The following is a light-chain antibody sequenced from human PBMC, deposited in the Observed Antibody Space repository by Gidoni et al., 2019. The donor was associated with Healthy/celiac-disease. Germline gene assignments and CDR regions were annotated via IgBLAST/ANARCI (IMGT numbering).Light chain of an antibody. CDR1: QSLLHSNGYNY. CDR2: LGS. CDR3: MQALQTPLT. V-gene: IGKV2-28*01. Sequence: DIVMTHPPLSLPVTPGEPASISCRSSQSLLHSNGYNYLDWYLQKPGQSPLLLIYLGSNRASGVPDRFSGSGSGTDFTLKISRVEADDVGVYYCMQALQTPLTFGGGTKVEIK. J-gene: IGKJ4*01.